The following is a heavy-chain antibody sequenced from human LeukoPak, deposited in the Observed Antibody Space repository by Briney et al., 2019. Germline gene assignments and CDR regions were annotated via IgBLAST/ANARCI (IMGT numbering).Heavy chain of an antibody. CDR1: GGSISSGSYY. CDR2: IYTSGST. D-gene: IGHD3-22*01. V-gene: IGHV4-61*02. CDR3: ARGYYDSSGIPHFDY. Sequence: PSETLSLTCTVSGGSISSGSYYWSWIRQPAGKGLEWIGRIYTSGSTNYNPSLKSRVTISVDTSKNQFSLKLSSVTAADTAVYYCARGYYDSSGIPHFDYWGQGTLVTVSS. J-gene: IGHJ4*02.